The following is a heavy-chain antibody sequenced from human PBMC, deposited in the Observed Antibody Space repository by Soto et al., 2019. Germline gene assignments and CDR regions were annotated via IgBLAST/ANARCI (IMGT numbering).Heavy chain of an antibody. J-gene: IGHJ3*02. D-gene: IGHD6-13*01. CDR3: AKDSGSSWYRDAFQI. CDR1: GFTFSSYA. CDR2: FSGSGGST. V-gene: IGHV3-23*01. Sequence: GGSLRLSCAASGFTFSSYAMSWVRQAPGKGLEWVSTFSGSGGSTYYADSVKGRFTISRDNSKNTLYLQMNSLRAEDTAVYYCAKDSGSSWYRDAFQIWGQGTMVTV.